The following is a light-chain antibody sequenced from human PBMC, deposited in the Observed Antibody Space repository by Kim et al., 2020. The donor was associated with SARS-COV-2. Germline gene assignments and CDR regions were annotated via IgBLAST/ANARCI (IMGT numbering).Light chain of an antibody. CDR2: GKY. CDR1: SLRSYY. J-gene: IGLJ3*02. Sequence: SSELTQDPAVSVALGQTVRITCQGDSLRSYYATWYQQRPGQAPVLVLYGKYNRPSGIPDRFSGSASGNTASLTITGAQAEDEADYYCNSRDSSGDHVVFG. CDR3: NSRDSSGDHVV. V-gene: IGLV3-19*01.